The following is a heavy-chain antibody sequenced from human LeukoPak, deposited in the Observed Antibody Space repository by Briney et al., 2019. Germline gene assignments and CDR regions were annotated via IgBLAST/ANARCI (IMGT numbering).Heavy chain of an antibody. CDR3: ARGDSSGYYPYYFDY. CDR2: ISSSSSYI. CDR1: GFTFSSYS. Sequence: GGSLRLSCAASGFTFSSYSMNWVRQAPGKGLEWVSSISSSSSYIYYADSVKGRFTISRDNAKNSLYLQMNSLRAEDTAVYYCARGDSSGYYPYYFDYRGQGTLVTVSS. V-gene: IGHV3-21*01. J-gene: IGHJ4*02. D-gene: IGHD3-22*01.